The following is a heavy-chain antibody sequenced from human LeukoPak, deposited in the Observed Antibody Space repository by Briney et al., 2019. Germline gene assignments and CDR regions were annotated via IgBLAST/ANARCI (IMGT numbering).Heavy chain of an antibody. CDR3: AKAGGYNWNYYFDY. CDR2: ISGRGGST. D-gene: IGHD1-7*01. V-gene: IGHV3-23*01. Sequence: GGSLRLSCAASGFTFSSYAMSWVRQAPGKGLEWVSAISGRGGSTYYADSVKGRFTISRDNSKNTLYLQMNSLRAEDTAVYYCAKAGGYNWNYYFDYWGQGTLVTVSS. J-gene: IGHJ4*02. CDR1: GFTFSSYA.